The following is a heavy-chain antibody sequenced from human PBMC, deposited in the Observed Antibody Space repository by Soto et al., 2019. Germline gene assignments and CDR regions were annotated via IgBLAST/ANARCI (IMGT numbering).Heavy chain of an antibody. CDR1: SGSISSSNW. V-gene: IGHV4-4*02. Sequence: SETLSLTCAVSSGSISSSNWWSWVRQPPGKGLEWIGEIYHSGSTNYNPSLKSRVTISVDKSKNQFSLKLSSVTAADTAVYYCARDNKLLDSNGLYYYYMDVWGKGTTVTVSS. J-gene: IGHJ6*03. CDR2: IYHSGST. CDR3: ARDNKLLDSNGLYYYYMDV. D-gene: IGHD4-4*01.